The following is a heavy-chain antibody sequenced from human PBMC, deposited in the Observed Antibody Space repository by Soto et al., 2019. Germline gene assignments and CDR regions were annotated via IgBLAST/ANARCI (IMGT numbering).Heavy chain of an antibody. CDR2: ISYDGSNK. J-gene: IGHJ4*02. CDR3: AKDTYYYSSSGYHVFDS. CDR1: GFTFSSYA. Sequence: GGSLRLSCAASGFTFSSYAMHWVRQAPGKGLEWVAVISYDGSNKYYADSVKGRFTISRDNSKDTVYLQMNSLRAEDTAVYYCAKDTYYYSSSGYHVFDSWGQGTLDPFSS. V-gene: IGHV3-30-3*01. D-gene: IGHD3-22*01.